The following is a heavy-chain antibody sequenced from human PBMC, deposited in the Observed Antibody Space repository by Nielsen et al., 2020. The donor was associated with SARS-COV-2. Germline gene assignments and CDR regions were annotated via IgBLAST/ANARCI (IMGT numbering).Heavy chain of an antibody. V-gene: IGHV3-21*01. Sequence: GGSLRLSCAASGFTFSSYSMNWVRQAPGKGLEWVSSISSSSYIYYADSVKGRFTISRDNAKNSLYLQMNSLRAEDTAVYYCARDQWTAYVLPSSSWYGFDYWGQGTLVTVSS. CDR3: ARDQWTAYVLPSSSWYGFDY. CDR1: GFTFSSYS. D-gene: IGHD6-13*01. J-gene: IGHJ4*02. CDR2: ISSSSYI.